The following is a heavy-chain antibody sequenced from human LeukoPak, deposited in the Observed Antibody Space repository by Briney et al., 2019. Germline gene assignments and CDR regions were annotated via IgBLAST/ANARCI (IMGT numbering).Heavy chain of an antibody. CDR1: GFIFSSYW. CDR2: IFYSGST. Sequence: PGGSLRLSCAASGFIFSSYWMSWIRQPPGKGLEWIGNIFYSGSTYYGPSLKSRLTISLDTSRNQFSLKLNSVTAADTAVYYCAKSNGYGLIDIWGQGTMVTVSS. J-gene: IGHJ3*02. D-gene: IGHD3-10*01. V-gene: IGHV4-59*12. CDR3: AKSNGYGLIDI.